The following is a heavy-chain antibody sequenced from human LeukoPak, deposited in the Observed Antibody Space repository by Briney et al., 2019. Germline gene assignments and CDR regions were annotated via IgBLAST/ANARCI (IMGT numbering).Heavy chain of an antibody. Sequence: PGGSLRLSCAASGLTFSSYGMHWGREAPGKGLEWVAVIWFGGGNKYYADSVKGRFTISGTNSKNTLYLQFSRKRAADTAVYYCVKESNGWSPVFDYWGQGTLVTVSS. CDR1: GLTFSSYG. V-gene: IGHV3-33*06. J-gene: IGHJ4*02. CDR2: IWFGGGNK. D-gene: IGHD6-19*01. CDR3: VKESNGWSPVFDY.